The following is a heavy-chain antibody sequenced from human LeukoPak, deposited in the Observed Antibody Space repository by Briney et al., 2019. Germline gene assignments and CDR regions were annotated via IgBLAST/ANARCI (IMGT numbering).Heavy chain of an antibody. CDR2: IRRKTDGETT. V-gene: IGHV3-15*01. J-gene: IGHJ4*02. CDR1: GFTFSNVW. Sequence: GGSLRLSCAASGFTFSNVWMSWVRQVPGKGLEWVGRIRRKTDGETTDHAAPVKGRFTISRDDSKNTLYLQMNSLRAEDTAVYYCAKDRGSWPTYYFDYWGQGTLVTVSS. CDR3: AKDRGSWPTYYFDY. D-gene: IGHD6-13*01.